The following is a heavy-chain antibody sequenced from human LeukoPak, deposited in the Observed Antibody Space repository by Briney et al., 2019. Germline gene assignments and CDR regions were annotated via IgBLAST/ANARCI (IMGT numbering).Heavy chain of an antibody. D-gene: IGHD4-23*01. Sequence: GASVKVSCKASGYTFTNYYMHWVRQAPGQGLEWMGIIHCSGGNTNYAQKFQGRVTLTRDLSTTTVYMALSGLRSDDTAVYYCARGVSRWELSQGWGQGTLVTVSS. V-gene: IGHV1-46*01. CDR2: IHCSGGNT. CDR1: GYTFTNYY. J-gene: IGHJ4*02. CDR3: ARGVSRWELSQG.